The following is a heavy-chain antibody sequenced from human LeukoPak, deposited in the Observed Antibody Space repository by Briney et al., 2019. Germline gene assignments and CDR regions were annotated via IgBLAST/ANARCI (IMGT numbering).Heavy chain of an antibody. CDR2: VHHSGTT. Sequence: SGTLSLTCAVSGGSVSSRNCWTWVRQSPGKGLEWIGEVHHSGTTNYNPSLQSRVTMSVDKSKNQFSLKLSSVTAADTAVYYCASQAYSSGRLVDNWGRGTLVTVSS. CDR3: ASQAYSSGRLVDN. CDR1: GGSVSSRNC. D-gene: IGHD6-19*01. J-gene: IGHJ4*02. V-gene: IGHV4-4*02.